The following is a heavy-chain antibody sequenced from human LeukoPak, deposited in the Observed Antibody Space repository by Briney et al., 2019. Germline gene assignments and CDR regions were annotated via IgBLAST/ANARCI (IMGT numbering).Heavy chain of an antibody. CDR3: ARLFGYYYGSGSPNFDY. CDR2: INHSGST. J-gene: IGHJ4*02. V-gene: IGHV4-34*01. Sequence: PSETLSLTCAVYGGSFSGYYWSWIRQPPGKGLEWIGEINHSGSTNYSPSLKSRVTISVDTSKNQFSLKLSSVTAADTAVYYCARLFGYYYGSGSPNFDYWGQGTLVTVSS. D-gene: IGHD3-10*01. CDR1: GGSFSGYY.